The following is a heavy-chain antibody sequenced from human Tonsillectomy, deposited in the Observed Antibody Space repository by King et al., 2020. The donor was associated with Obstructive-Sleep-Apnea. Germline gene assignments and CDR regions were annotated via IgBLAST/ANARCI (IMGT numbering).Heavy chain of an antibody. Sequence: VQLQESGPGLVKPSETLSLTCTVSGGPISSDYWSWIRQPPGKGLEWIGYIFYSGSTNYNPSLKSRVTISVDTPKNQFSLKLSSVTAADTAVYSCARGTEIVAPFDYWGQGTLVTVSS. CDR3: ARGTEIVAPFDY. V-gene: IGHV4-59*01. J-gene: IGHJ4*02. CDR2: IFYSGST. CDR1: GGPISSDY. D-gene: IGHD5-12*01.